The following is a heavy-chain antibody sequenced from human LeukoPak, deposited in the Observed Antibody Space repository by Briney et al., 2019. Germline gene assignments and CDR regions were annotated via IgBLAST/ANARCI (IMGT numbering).Heavy chain of an antibody. CDR2: ISRMGFTT. CDR3: AKEKVPNDY. V-gene: IGHV3-23*01. Sequence: GGSLRLSCAVSGFTLNSNAMCWVRQAPGKGLEWVSGISRMGFTTYYADSVEGRFTISRDTSKNTLYLEMNTLRPEDTAVYYCAKEKVPNDYWGQGTLVTVSS. D-gene: IGHD2-2*01. J-gene: IGHJ4*02. CDR1: GFTLNSNA.